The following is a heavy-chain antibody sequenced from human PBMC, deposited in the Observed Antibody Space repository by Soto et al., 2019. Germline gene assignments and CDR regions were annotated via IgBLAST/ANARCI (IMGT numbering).Heavy chain of an antibody. V-gene: IGHV3-30-3*01. CDR1: GSTFSSYA. CDR3: GRCTSTSCHLGSDY. Sequence: GGSLRLSCAASGSTFSSYAMNWVRQAPGKGLEWVALISYDGSNKYYADSVRGRFTISRDSSTNTLFLQMNSLRAADTAVYYCGRCTSTSCHLGSDYWGQGTLVTVSS. D-gene: IGHD2-2*01. J-gene: IGHJ4*02. CDR2: ISYDGSNK.